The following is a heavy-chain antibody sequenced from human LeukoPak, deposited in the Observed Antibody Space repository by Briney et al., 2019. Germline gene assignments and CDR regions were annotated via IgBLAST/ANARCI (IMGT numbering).Heavy chain of an antibody. CDR2: ISSSSSYI. Sequence: AGVSLTLSGAASAFTFSIYNMEWVRHAPGKGLVWVLYISSSSSYIYYAKSVKGRFTISRDNDKNSLYLQMNSLRAEDTAVYYCARLTTTVTTPFDYWGQGTLVTVPS. CDR3: ARLTTTVTTPFDY. D-gene: IGHD4-17*01. J-gene: IGHJ4*02. CDR1: AFTFSIYN. V-gene: IGHV3-21*05.